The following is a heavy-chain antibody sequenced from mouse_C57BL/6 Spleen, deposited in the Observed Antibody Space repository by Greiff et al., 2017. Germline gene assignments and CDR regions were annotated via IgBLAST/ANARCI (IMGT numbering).Heavy chain of an antibody. CDR2: IYPGSGHT. CDR3: ARYEDGTFDY. V-gene: IGHV1-76*01. Sequence: QVQLKESGAELVRPGASVKLSCKASGYTFTDYYINWVKQRPGQGLEWIARIYPGSGHTYYNEKFKGKATLTADKSSSTAYMQLSSLTSEYSAVYFCARYEDGTFDYWGQGTTLTVAS. D-gene: IGHD4-1*01. CDR1: GYTFTDYY. J-gene: IGHJ2*01.